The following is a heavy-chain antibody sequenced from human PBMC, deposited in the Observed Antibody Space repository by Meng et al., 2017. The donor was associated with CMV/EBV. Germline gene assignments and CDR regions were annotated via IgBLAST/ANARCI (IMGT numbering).Heavy chain of an antibody. CDR2: INHSGST. CDR1: VWSFSGYY. V-gene: IGHV4-34*01. Sequence: QVQLYPWGPGLLKPSGHLSLTCAVYVWSFSGYYWSWIRQPPGKGLEWIGEINHSGSTNYNPSLKSRVTISVDTSKNQFSLKLSSVTAADTAVYYCARESMVRGEDWGQGTLVTVSS. CDR3: ARESMVRGED. D-gene: IGHD3-10*01. J-gene: IGHJ4*02.